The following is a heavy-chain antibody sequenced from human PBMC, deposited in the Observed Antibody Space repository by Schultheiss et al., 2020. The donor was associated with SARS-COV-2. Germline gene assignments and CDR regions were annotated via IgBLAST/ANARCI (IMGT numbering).Heavy chain of an antibody. Sequence: GGSLRLSCAPSGFTVSSNHMTWVRQAPGKGLEWVSFIHSGGSTSYADSVKGRFTISRDNSRNTVFLQMNSLRADDTAVYYCVRDGGRSRTATTSYKYYGLDVWGPGTTVTVSS. J-gene: IGHJ6*02. D-gene: IGHD1-1*01. CDR2: IHSGGST. V-gene: IGHV3-66*01. CDR1: GFTVSSNH. CDR3: VRDGGRSRTATTSYKYYGLDV.